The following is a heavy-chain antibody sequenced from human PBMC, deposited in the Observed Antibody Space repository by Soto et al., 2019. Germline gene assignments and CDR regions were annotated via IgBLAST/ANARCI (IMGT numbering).Heavy chain of an antibody. CDR2: ITPFSGDV. Sequence: QMQLVQSGAEVQKTGSTVTVSCQALGNTFTYRYLHWVRQAPGQALECMGWITPFSGDVHYAQKLQERVTITRDRSINTTYMRMSSLGSEDTAMYYCATGGAGSGPFTGELPEHWGQGTLVTVSS. V-gene: IGHV1-45*02. CDR3: ATGGAGSGPFTGELPEH. CDR1: GNTFTYRY. D-gene: IGHD1-26*01. J-gene: IGHJ4*02.